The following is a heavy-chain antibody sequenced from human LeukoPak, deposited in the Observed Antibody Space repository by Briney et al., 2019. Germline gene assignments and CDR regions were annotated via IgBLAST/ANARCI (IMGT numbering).Heavy chain of an antibody. CDR2: INGDGSST. J-gene: IGHJ4*02. D-gene: IGHD3-9*01. Sequence: GGSLRLSCAASGFTFSAYWIHWVRQAPGKGLVWVSHINGDGSSTSYADSVKGRFAISRNNAKNTLYLQMNSLRAEDTAVYYCARTMTGAFFDYWGQGALVTVSS. V-gene: IGHV3-74*01. CDR3: ARTMTGAFFDY. CDR1: GFTFSAYW.